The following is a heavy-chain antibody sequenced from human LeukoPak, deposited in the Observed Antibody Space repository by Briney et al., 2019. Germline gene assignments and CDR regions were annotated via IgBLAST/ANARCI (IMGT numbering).Heavy chain of an antibody. Sequence: SETLSLTCTVSGGSISSGDYYWSWIRQPPGKGLKWIAYMYYSGSTYYNPSLKSRVTMSADTSKNQLSLKLSSVTAADTAGYFCARPYYYDSRINPWGQEILVTAS. CDR1: GGSISSGDYY. CDR3: ARPYYYDSRINP. J-gene: IGHJ5*02. V-gene: IGHV4-30-4*01. CDR2: MYYSGST. D-gene: IGHD3-22*01.